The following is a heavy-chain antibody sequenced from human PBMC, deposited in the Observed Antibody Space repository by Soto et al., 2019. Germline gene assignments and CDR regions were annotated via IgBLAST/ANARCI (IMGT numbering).Heavy chain of an antibody. CDR2: INPGNGST. D-gene: IGHD3-16*02. CDR1: GYTLTSYP. Sequence: GASVKVSCKASGYTLTSYPMHWVRQAPGQSLEWMGWINPGNGSTKYSQKLQGRITITRDTSANTVYLELSSLRSEDTAAYYCARDYDYAWGTYRLDYWGQGTLVTVSS. CDR3: ARDYDYAWGTYRLDY. J-gene: IGHJ4*02. V-gene: IGHV1-3*01.